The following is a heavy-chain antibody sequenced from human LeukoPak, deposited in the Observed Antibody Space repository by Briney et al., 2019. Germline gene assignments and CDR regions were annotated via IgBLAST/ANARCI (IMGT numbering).Heavy chain of an antibody. D-gene: IGHD1-26*01. J-gene: IGHJ1*01. CDR3: AKGGPFSDTSEKYWQH. Sequence: GGSLRLSCAASGFSFNSYGVTWVRQAPGKGLEWVSGLNARGSELRYADSVQGRFTISRDDSKNTLHLQMNSLRAEDTAIYYCAKGGPFSDTSEKYWQHWGQGTLVTVSS. CDR2: LNARGSEL. V-gene: IGHV3-23*01. CDR1: GFSFNSYG.